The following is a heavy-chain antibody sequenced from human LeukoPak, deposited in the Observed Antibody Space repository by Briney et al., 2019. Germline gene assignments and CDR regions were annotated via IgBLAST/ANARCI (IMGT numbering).Heavy chain of an antibody. Sequence: PSETLSLTCAVSGDSISNSAYYWDWSRQPPGKGLEWIGNIYFDGSTRYSPSLKSRVPISVDKSKNQFSLKLSSVTAADTAVYYCARRYYYGSGSPEYWGQGTQVTVSS. D-gene: IGHD3-10*01. V-gene: IGHV4-39*01. CDR3: ARRYYYGSGSPEY. CDR2: IYFDGST. CDR1: GDSISNSAYY. J-gene: IGHJ4*02.